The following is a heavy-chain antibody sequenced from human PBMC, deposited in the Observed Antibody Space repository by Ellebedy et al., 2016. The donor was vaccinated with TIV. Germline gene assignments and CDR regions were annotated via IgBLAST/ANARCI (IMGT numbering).Heavy chain of an antibody. CDR3: ATSDTSKDLYAYYHAMDV. D-gene: IGHD5-18*01. V-gene: IGHV1-24*01. J-gene: IGHJ6*02. Sequence: AASVKVSCKVSGDTLTDLSIHWVRQAPGKGLEWMGGFDPEEGETLYAQKFQGRVNMSEDTSTATAYMELSSLRSEDTAVYYCATSDTSKDLYAYYHAMDVWGQGTTVTVSS. CDR1: GDTLTDLS. CDR2: FDPEEGET.